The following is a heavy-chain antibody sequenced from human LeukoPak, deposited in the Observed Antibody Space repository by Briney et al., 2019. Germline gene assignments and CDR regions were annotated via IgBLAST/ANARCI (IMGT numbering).Heavy chain of an antibody. CDR2: IIPKGST. V-gene: IGHV4-34*12. D-gene: IGHD5-18*01. CDR3: ARVGYRYVINDWSRTGLGAYPTKYYYHMDV. Sequence: SETLSLTCAVYGGSFSDYYWSWIRQPPGRGLDWIGEIIPKGSTTYGPSLKSRVTISVDTSKKQFSLKLSSVAAADTAVYFCARVGYRYVINDWSRTGLGAYPTKYYYHMDVWDKGTTVTVSS. J-gene: IGHJ6*03. CDR1: GGSFSDYY.